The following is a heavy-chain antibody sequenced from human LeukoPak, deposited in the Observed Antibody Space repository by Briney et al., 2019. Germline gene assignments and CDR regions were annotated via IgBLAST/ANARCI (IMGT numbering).Heavy chain of an antibody. V-gene: IGHV4-59*01. CDR1: GGSISTYY. Sequence: SETLSLTCSVSGGSISTYYWSWIRQPPGEGLEWIGYVDYSGSTNYNPSLKSRVTISVDTSKNQFSLKLSSVTAADTAVYYCARVGPWCFDLWGRGSLVTVSS. J-gene: IGHJ2*01. CDR3: ARVGPWCFDL. CDR2: VDYSGST.